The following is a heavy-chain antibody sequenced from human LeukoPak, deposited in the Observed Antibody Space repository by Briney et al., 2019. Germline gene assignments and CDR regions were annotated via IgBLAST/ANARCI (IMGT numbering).Heavy chain of an antibody. CDR3: AKALFAWFGEFSDY. Sequence: GGSLRLSCAASGFTFSSYAMSWVRQVPGKGLEWVSAISGSGGSTYYADSVKGRFTISRDNSKNTLYLQMNSLRAEDTAVYYCAKALFAWFGEFSDYWGQGTLVTVSS. CDR2: ISGSGGST. V-gene: IGHV3-23*01. J-gene: IGHJ4*02. D-gene: IGHD3-10*01. CDR1: GFTFSSYA.